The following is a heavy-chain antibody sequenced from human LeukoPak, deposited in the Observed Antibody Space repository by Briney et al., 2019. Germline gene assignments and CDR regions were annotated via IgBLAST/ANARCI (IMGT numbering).Heavy chain of an antibody. CDR1: GGSISSYY. CDR2: IYYSGRT. CDR3: ARGMQQLYHFDS. J-gene: IGHJ4*02. V-gene: IGHV4-59*08. Sequence: SETLSLTCTVSGGSISSYYWSWIRQPPGKGLEWIGYIYYSGRTKYNPSLKSRVTISVDTSKNQFSLKLSSVTAADTAVYYCARGMQQLYHFDSWGRGTLVTVSS. D-gene: IGHD6-13*01.